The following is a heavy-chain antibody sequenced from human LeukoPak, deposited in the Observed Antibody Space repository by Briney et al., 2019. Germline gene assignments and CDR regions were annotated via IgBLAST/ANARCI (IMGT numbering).Heavy chain of an antibody. Sequence: SETLSLTCTASGGSISSGGYYWSWIRQHPGKGLEWIGYIYYSGSTYYNPSLKSRVTISVDTSKNQFSLKLSSVTAADTAVYYCARIPIFGVVTTYFDYWGQGTLVTVSS. CDR1: GGSISSGGYY. J-gene: IGHJ4*02. D-gene: IGHD3-3*01. CDR2: IYYSGST. V-gene: IGHV4-31*03. CDR3: ARIPIFGVVTTYFDY.